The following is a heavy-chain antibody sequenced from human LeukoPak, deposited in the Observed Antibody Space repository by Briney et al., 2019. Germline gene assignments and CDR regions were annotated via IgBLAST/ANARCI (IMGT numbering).Heavy chain of an antibody. Sequence: ASVKVSCKASGYTFTSYAMHWVRQAPGQRLEWMGWINAGNGNTKYSQKFQGRVTISRDTSASTAYMELSSLTSEDTAVYYCAREGGYDWGFDYWGQGTLVTVSS. CDR3: AREGGYDWGFDY. CDR2: INAGNGNT. J-gene: IGHJ4*02. V-gene: IGHV1-3*01. D-gene: IGHD3-16*01. CDR1: GYTFTSYA.